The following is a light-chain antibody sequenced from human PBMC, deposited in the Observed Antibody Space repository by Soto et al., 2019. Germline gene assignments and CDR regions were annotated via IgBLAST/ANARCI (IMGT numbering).Light chain of an antibody. CDR3: CSFAGSYTYV. CDR1: SSVVGRYEY. J-gene: IGLJ1*01. V-gene: IGLV2-11*01. CDR2: DVT. Sequence: QSVLTQPRSVSGSPGQSVTISCTGTSSVVGRYEYVSWYQQHPGKAPKLIIYDVTERPAGVPDRFSGSKSGNTASLTISGLQAEDEADYSCCSFAGSYTYVFGGGTKVTAL.